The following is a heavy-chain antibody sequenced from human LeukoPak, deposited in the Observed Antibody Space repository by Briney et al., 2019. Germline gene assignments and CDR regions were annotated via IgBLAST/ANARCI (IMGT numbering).Heavy chain of an antibody. V-gene: IGHV3-33*08. J-gene: IGHJ6*02. CDR2: IWYDGNNK. CDR1: GFTFDDHA. CDR3: ARGSGAYYYGMDV. Sequence: GGSLRLSCAASGFTFDDHAMHWVRQAPGKGLEWVAVIWYDGNNKYYADSVKGRFTISRDNSKNTLYLQMNSLRAEDTAVYYCARGSGAYYYGMDVWGQGTTVTVSS. D-gene: IGHD4-17*01.